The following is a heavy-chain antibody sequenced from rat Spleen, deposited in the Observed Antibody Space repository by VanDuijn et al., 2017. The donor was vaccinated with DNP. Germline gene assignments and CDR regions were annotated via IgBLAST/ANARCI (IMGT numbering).Heavy chain of an antibody. V-gene: IGHV5-31*01. CDR3: ARHINGYYWYFDF. CDR2: ISTGGGNT. D-gene: IGHD1-12*01. CDR1: GFIFSNYW. Sequence: EVQLVESGGGPVQPGGSLKVSCVASGFIFSNYWMTWIRQAPGKGLEWVASISTGGGNTYYRDSVKGRFTISRDNAKNTQYLQMDSLRSEDTATYYCARHINGYYWYFDFWGPGTMVTVSS. J-gene: IGHJ1*01.